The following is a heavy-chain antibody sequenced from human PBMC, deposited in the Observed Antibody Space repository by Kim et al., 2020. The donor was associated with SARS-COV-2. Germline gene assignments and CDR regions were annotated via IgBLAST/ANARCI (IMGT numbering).Heavy chain of an antibody. CDR2: INPDGSEQ. CDR1: GFVFSSHW. D-gene: IGHD5-12*01. CDR3: AKSDGVATGKV. Sequence: GGSLRLSCAVSGFVFSSHWMIWVRQTPGKGLEWVANINPDGSEQSYLDSVKGRCTISRDNTKNSLFLHLSSLRADDTGVYYCAKSDGVATGKVWGQGTRV. V-gene: IGHV3-7*03. J-gene: IGHJ4*02.